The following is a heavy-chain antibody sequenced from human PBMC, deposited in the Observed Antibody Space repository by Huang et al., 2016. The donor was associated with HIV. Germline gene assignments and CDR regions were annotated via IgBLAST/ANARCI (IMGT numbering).Heavy chain of an antibody. CDR2: INYSGST. CDR3: ASGGYSVEYDFWSGYYFDY. D-gene: IGHD3-3*01. J-gene: IGHJ4*02. Sequence: QVQLQESGPGLVKPSETLSLTCTVSGGSVSSGSYYWSWLRQPPGKGLEWIGYINYSGSTNYIPYLKSRVTKSLDTSKNQFSLMLSSVTAADTAVYYCASGGYSVEYDFWSGYYFDYWGQGTLVTVSS. V-gene: IGHV4-61*01. CDR1: GGSVSSGSYY.